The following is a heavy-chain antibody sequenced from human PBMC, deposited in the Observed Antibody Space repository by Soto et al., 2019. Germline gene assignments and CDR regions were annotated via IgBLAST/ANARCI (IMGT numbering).Heavy chain of an antibody. J-gene: IGHJ4*02. D-gene: IGHD3-22*01. CDR1: GFTFSSYG. V-gene: IGHV3-33*01. Sequence: GGSLRLSCAASGFTFSSYGMHWVRQAPGKGLEWVAVIWYDGSNKYYADSVKGRFTISRDNSKNTLYLQMNSLRAEDTAVYYCAREGTYSSGYYFDYWGQGTLVTVSS. CDR3: AREGTYSSGYYFDY. CDR2: IWYDGSNK.